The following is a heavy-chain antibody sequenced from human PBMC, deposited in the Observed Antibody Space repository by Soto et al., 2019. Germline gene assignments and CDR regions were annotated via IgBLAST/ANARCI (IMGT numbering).Heavy chain of an antibody. V-gene: IGHV4-34*01. J-gene: IGHJ6*02. CDR1: RGSFVGYY. Sequence: LSLTCAVSRGSFVGYYWSWIRQPPGKGLEWIGEIDFSGTINYNPSLKSRVAISIDTSRSQFSLDLLSVTAADTAVYFCARSPGYYYNYSMDVWAQGTTVTV. CDR3: ARSPGYYYNYSMDV. D-gene: IGHD3-3*01. CDR2: IDFSGTI.